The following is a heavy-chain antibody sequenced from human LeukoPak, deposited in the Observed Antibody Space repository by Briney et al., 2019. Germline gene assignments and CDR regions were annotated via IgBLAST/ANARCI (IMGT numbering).Heavy chain of an antibody. CDR1: GFTFSSNS. Sequence: PGRSLRLSCAVSGFTFSSNSMNWVRRAPAKGLGWVSCVSSCSSYIYYADPVKSRFTISRDNAKNSLHLQMNSLRAEDTAVYYCARDLVVAMGVDYYYHMDVWGKGTTVTVS. CDR3: ARDLVVAMGVDYYYHMDV. J-gene: IGHJ6*03. D-gene: IGHD5-12*01. CDR2: VSSCSSYI. V-gene: IGHV3-21*01.